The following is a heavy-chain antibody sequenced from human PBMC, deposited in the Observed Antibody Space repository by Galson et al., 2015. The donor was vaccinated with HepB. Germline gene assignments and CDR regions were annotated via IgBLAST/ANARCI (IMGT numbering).Heavy chain of an antibody. CDR1: RFTFSSYA. Sequence: SLRLSCAASRFTFSSYAMSWVRQAPGKGLEWVSAISGNGGSTYYADSVKGRFTISRDNSRNTLFLQMNSLRAADTAVYFCAKDAAGADPYYYYYIDVWGNGTTVTVSS. D-gene: IGHD1-26*01. J-gene: IGHJ6*03. V-gene: IGHV3-23*01. CDR3: AKDAAGADPYYYYYIDV. CDR2: ISGNGGST.